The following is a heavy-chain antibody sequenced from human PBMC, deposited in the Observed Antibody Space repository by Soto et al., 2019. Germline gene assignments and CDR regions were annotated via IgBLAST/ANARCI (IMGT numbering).Heavy chain of an antibody. J-gene: IGHJ3*02. V-gene: IGHV4-59*01. Sequence: QVQLQESGPGLVKPSETLSLTCTVSGGSISSYYWSWIRQPPGKGLEWIGYIYYSGSTNYNPSRKSRVTISVDTSKNQFSLKLRSVTAADTAVYCCARVWGGAFDIWGQVTMVTVSS. CDR2: IYYSGST. CDR3: ARVWGGAFDI. D-gene: IGHD3-10*01. CDR1: GGSISSYY.